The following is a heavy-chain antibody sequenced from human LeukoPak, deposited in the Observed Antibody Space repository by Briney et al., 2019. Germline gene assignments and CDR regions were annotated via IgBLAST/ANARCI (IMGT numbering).Heavy chain of an antibody. CDR3: ARESTVDRSYYYYYMDV. V-gene: IGHV4-59*11. J-gene: IGHJ6*03. Sequence: SETLSLTCTVSGGSISSHYWSWIRQPPGKGLEWIGYIYYGGSTNYNPSPKSRVTISVDTSKNQFSLKLSSVTAADTAVYYCARESTVDRSYYYYYMDVWGKGTTVTVSS. CDR2: IYYGGST. D-gene: IGHD1-14*01. CDR1: GGSISSHY.